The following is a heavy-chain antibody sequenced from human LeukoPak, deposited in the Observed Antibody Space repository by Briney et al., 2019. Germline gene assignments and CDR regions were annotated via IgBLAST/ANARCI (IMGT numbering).Heavy chain of an antibody. V-gene: IGHV1-18*01. Sequence: ASVKVSCKASGYTFTSYGISWVRQAPGQGLEWMGRISAYNGNTNYAQKLQGRVTMTTDTSTSTAYMELRSLRSDDTAVYYCARSGPRTTVVTPHFDYWGQGTLVTVSS. CDR2: ISAYNGNT. D-gene: IGHD4-23*01. CDR1: GYTFTSYG. J-gene: IGHJ4*02. CDR3: ARSGPRTTVVTPHFDY.